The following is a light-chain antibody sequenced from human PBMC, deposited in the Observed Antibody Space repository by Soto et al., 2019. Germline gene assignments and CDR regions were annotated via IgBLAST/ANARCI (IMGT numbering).Light chain of an antibody. CDR3: QHYGTSPWT. CDR1: QSVSSNS. Sequence: PGERATLSCRASQSVSSNSLAWFQPKPGQAPRLLIFGASSRATGIPDRFSGSGSGTDFTLTISRLEPEDFAVYYCQHYGTSPWTFGQGTKVEIK. J-gene: IGKJ1*01. V-gene: IGKV3-20*01. CDR2: GAS.